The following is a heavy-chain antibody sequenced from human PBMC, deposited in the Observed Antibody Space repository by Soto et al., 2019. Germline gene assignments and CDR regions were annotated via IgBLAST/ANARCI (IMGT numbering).Heavy chain of an antibody. CDR1: GFTFTSSA. J-gene: IGHJ4*02. D-gene: IGHD3-22*01. CDR2: IVVGSGNT. CDR3: AEDGNHYDSSGNIIDY. Sequence: GASVKVSCKASGFTFTSSAMQWVQQARGQRLEWIGWIVVGSGNTNYAQKFQERVTITRDMSTSTAYMELSSLRSEDTAVYYCAEDGNHYDSSGNIIDYWGQGTLVTVSS. V-gene: IGHV1-58*02.